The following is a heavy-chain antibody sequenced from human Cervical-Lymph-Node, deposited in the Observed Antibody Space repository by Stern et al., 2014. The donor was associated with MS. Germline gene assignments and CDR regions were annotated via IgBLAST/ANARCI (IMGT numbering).Heavy chain of an antibody. V-gene: IGHV1-69*01. D-gene: IGHD6-19*01. CDR2: IIPIFAPQ. CDR1: GGSLRNYA. J-gene: IGHJ6*02. CDR3: AKGAGNNNYHYFGLDV. Sequence: QVQLVQSGAEVKKPESSVKVSCKASGGSLRNYAISWVRQAPGQGLEWMGGIIPIFAPQNYAQKFQGRVTITADESTSTAYMELRSLRSEDTAVYYGAKGAGNNNYHYFGLDVWGQGTTVTVSS.